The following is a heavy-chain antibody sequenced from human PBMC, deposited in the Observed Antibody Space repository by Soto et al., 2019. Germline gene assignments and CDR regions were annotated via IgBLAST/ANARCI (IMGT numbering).Heavy chain of an antibody. CDR2: IIPILGIA. CDR1: GGTFSSYT. J-gene: IGHJ5*02. CDR3: ARDLTHYGDYEIRWFDP. Sequence: GPSVKVSCKASGGTFSSYTISWVRQAPGQGLEWMGRIIPILGIANYAQKFQGRVTITADKSTSTAYMELSSLRSEDTAVYYCARDLTHYGDYEIRWFDPWGQGTLVTVSS. D-gene: IGHD4-17*01. V-gene: IGHV1-69*04.